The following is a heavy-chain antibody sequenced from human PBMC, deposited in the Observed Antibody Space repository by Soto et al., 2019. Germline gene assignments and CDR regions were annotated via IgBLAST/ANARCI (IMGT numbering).Heavy chain of an antibody. CDR1: GGTFSSYT. J-gene: IGHJ4*02. V-gene: IGHV1-69*02. CDR2: IIPILGIA. CDR3: ARARDGYNGMIDY. D-gene: IGHD5-12*01. Sequence: QVQLVQSGAEVKKPGSSVKVSCKASGGTFSSYTISWVRQAPGQGLEWMGRIIPILGIANYAQKFQGRVTITADKSTSTAYRELSSLRSEDTAVYYCARARDGYNGMIDYWGQGTLVTVSS.